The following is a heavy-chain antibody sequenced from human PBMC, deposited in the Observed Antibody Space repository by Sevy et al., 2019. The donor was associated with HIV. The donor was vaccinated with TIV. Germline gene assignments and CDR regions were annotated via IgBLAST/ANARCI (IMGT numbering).Heavy chain of an antibody. CDR2: ISSSSSTI. Sequence: GGSLRLSCAASGFTFSSYSMNWVRQAPGKGLEWVSYISSSSSTIYYAGSVKGRFTISRDNAKNSLYLQMNSLRAEDTAVYYCARVFYRNWFDPWGQGTLVTVSS. J-gene: IGHJ5*02. V-gene: IGHV3-48*01. CDR1: GFTFSSYS. CDR3: ARVFYRNWFDP. D-gene: IGHD1-26*01.